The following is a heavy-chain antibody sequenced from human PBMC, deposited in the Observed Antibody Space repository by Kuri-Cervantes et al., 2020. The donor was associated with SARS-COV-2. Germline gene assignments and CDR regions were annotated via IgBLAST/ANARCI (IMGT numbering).Heavy chain of an antibody. CDR2: IRYDGSNK. CDR1: GFTFSSYG. D-gene: IGHD6-19*01. J-gene: IGHJ6*03. Sequence: GESLKISCAASGFTFSSYGMHWVRQAPGKGLEWVAFIRYDGSNKYYADSVKGRFTISRDNSKNTLYLQMSSLRAEDTAVYYCAKDWGAGQWLEYYYYMDVWGKGTTVTVSS. CDR3: AKDWGAGQWLEYYYYMDV. V-gene: IGHV3-30*02.